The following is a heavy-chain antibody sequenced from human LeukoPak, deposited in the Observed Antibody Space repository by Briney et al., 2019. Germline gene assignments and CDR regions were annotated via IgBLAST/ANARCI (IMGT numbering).Heavy chain of an antibody. D-gene: IGHD3-10*01. Sequence: SETLSLTCAVYGGSFSGYYWSWIRQPPGKGLEWIGEINHSGSTNYNPSLKSRVTISVDTSKNQFSLKLSSVTAADTAVYYCARDLVRQGFDPWGQGTLVTVSS. CDR3: ARDLVRQGFDP. J-gene: IGHJ5*02. CDR2: INHSGST. V-gene: IGHV4-34*01. CDR1: GGSFSGYY.